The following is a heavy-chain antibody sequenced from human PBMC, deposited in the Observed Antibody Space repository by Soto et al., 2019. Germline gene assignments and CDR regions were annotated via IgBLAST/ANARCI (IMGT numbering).Heavy chain of an antibody. D-gene: IGHD2-2*02. CDR2: INPNSGGT. Sequence: ASVKVSCKAPGYTFTGYYMHWVRQAPGQGLEWMGWINPNSGGTNYAQKFQGRVTMTRDTSISTAYMELSRLRSDDTAVYYCARVGLRCSSTSCYIDYGMDVWGQGTTVTV. CDR3: ARVGLRCSSTSCYIDYGMDV. CDR1: GYTFTGYY. V-gene: IGHV1-2*02. J-gene: IGHJ6*02.